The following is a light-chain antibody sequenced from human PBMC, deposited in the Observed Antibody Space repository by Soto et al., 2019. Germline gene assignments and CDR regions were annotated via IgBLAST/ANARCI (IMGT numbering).Light chain of an antibody. CDR3: SSYTSSNTLDYV. J-gene: IGLJ1*01. Sequence: QSVLTQPASVSGSPGQSITISCTGTSSDVGGYNYVSWYQQHPGKAPKLLIYDVSDRPSGVSNRFSGSKSGNTASLTISGLQAGDEADYYCSSYTSSNTLDYVFGTGTKVTVL. V-gene: IGLV2-14*01. CDR1: SSDVGGYNY. CDR2: DVS.